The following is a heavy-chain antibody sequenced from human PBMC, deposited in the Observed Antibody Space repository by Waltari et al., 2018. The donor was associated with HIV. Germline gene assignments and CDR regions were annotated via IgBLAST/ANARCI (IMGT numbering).Heavy chain of an antibody. D-gene: IGHD3-3*01. CDR1: GFTFGVYG. J-gene: IGHJ4*02. CDR3: GKDSNYFYDSTGYYCDF. V-gene: IGHV3-30*02. Sequence: QVRLVESGGGVVPPGGSLSLSCAASGFTFGVYGPHWVRQTPGKGLEWVAFIRHDDSNRNYRDSVKGRFTISRDNSKNTVDLQMNNLKAEDTAVYYCGKDSNYFYDSTGYYCDFWGQGTLVTVSS. CDR2: IRHDDSNR.